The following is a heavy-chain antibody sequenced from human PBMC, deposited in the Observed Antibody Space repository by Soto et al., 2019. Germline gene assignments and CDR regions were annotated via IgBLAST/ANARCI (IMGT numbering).Heavy chain of an antibody. Sequence: ASVKVSCKASGYTFTSYGISWVRQAPGQGLEWMGWISAYNGNTNYAQKLQGRVTMTTDTSTSTAYMELRSLRSEDTAVYYCARGLLWFGEFRTEYYYYYGMDVWGQGTTVTVSS. CDR2: ISAYNGNT. J-gene: IGHJ6*02. V-gene: IGHV1-18*01. CDR3: ARGLLWFGEFRTEYYYYYGMDV. CDR1: GYTFTSYG. D-gene: IGHD3-10*01.